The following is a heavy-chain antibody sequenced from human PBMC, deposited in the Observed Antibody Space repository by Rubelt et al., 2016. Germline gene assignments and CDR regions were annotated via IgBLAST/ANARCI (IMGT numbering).Heavy chain of an antibody. D-gene: IGHD2-2*01. V-gene: IGHV4-34*02. CDR3: AGFSPAVDY. Sequence: VHLQQWGAGLLKSSETLSQTCAVYGGSFSDYFWSWIRQSPGKGLDWIGEINHRVITNYNPSLKSRASISVETSKNQFSLKLSSVTAADTAVYFCAGFSPAVDYWGQGTLVTVSS. CDR2: INHRVIT. J-gene: IGHJ4*02. CDR1: GGSFSDYF.